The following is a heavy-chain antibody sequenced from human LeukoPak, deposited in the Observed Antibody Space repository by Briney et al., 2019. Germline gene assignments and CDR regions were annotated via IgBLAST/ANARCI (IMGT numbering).Heavy chain of an antibody. CDR1: GYTFTGYY. Sequence: APVKVSCKASGYTFTGYYMHWVRQAPGQGLEWMGRINPNSGGTNYAQKFQGRVTMTRDTSISTAYMELSRLRSDDTAVYYCARDLDSGSYYPFDYWGQGTLVTVSS. J-gene: IGHJ4*02. CDR3: ARDLDSGSYYPFDY. V-gene: IGHV1-2*06. CDR2: INPNSGGT. D-gene: IGHD1-26*01.